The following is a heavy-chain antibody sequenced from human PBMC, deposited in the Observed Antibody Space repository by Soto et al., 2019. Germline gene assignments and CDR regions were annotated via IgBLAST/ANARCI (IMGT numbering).Heavy chain of an antibody. CDR3: ARDAGYCSSTSCYMSWFDP. D-gene: IGHD2-2*02. CDR1: GGTFSSYA. V-gene: IGHV1-69*06. CDR2: IIPIFGTA. Sequence: VASVKVSCKASGGTFSSYAISWVRQAPGQGLEWMGGIIPIFGTANYAQKFQGRVTITADKSTSTAYMELSSLRSEDTAVYYCARDAGYCSSTSCYMSWFDPWGQGTLVTVSS. J-gene: IGHJ5*02.